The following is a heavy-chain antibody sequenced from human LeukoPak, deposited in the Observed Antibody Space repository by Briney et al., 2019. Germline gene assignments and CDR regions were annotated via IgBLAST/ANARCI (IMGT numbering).Heavy chain of an antibody. CDR2: MYYSGSS. V-gene: IGHV4-59*01. D-gene: IGHD4-23*01. CDR3: ARDSGDYGGNPYYFDY. Sequence: PSETLSLTCTVSGGSISGYYWNWIRQTPGKGLEWIGYMYYSGSSTYNPSLKSRVSISVDTSKNQFSLKLNFVTAADTAIYYCARDSGDYGGNPYYFDYWGPGTLVTVSS. J-gene: IGHJ4*02. CDR1: GGSISGYY.